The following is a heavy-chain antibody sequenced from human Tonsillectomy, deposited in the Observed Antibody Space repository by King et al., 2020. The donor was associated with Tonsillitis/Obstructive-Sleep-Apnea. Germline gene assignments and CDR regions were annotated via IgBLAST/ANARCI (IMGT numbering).Heavy chain of an antibody. CDR1: GFTFSSYA. V-gene: IGHV3-64D*06. CDR3: VKGWDIVVVPAAHPYYYYGMDV. Sequence: VQLVESGGGLVQPGGSLRLSCSASGFTFSSYAMHWVRQAPGKGLEYVSAISSNGGSTYYADSVKGRFTISRDNSKNTLYLQMSSLRAEDTAVYYCVKGWDIVVVPAAHPYYYYGMDVWGQGTTVTVSS. D-gene: IGHD2-2*01. J-gene: IGHJ6*02. CDR2: ISSNGGST.